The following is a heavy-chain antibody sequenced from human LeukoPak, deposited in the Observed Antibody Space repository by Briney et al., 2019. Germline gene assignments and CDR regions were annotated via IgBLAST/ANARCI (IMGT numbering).Heavy chain of an antibody. CDR3: ARGGGDIAVAGYYFDY. J-gene: IGHJ4*02. V-gene: IGHV3-21*01. D-gene: IGHD6-19*01. CDR1: GFTFSSYS. CDR2: ISSSSSYI. Sequence: GGFLRLSCAASGFTFSSYSMNWVRQAPGKGLEWVSSISSSSSYIYYADSVKGRFTISRDNAKNSLYLQMNSLRAEDTAVYYCARGGGDIAVAGYYFDYWGQGTLVTVSS.